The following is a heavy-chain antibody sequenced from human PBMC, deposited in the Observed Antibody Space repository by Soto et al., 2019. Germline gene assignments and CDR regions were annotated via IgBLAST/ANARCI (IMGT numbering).Heavy chain of an antibody. CDR1: GFTFSSYA. Sequence: EVQLLESGGGLVQPGGSLRLSCAASGFTFSSYAMSWVRQAPGKGLEWVSAISGSGGSTYYADSVKGRFTISRDNSKNTLYLQMNSLRAEDTAVYYCARVSDSVSSSSLRLDYWGQGTLVTVSS. V-gene: IGHV3-23*01. CDR2: ISGSGGST. CDR3: ARVSDSVSSSSLRLDY. D-gene: IGHD6-6*01. J-gene: IGHJ4*02.